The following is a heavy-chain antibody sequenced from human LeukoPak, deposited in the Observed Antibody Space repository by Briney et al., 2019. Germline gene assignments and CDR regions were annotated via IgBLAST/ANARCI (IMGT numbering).Heavy chain of an antibody. J-gene: IGHJ6*02. V-gene: IGHV3-73*01. CDR3: TRHNYYYDSSGYPAYYYYYGMDV. Sequence: GGSLRLSCAASGFTFSSYGMHWVRQASGKGLEWVGRIRSKANSYATAYAASVKGRFTISRDDSKNTAYLQMNSPKTEDTAVYYCTRHNYYYDSSGYPAYYYYYGMDVWGQGTTVTVSS. D-gene: IGHD3-22*01. CDR1: GFTFSSYG. CDR2: IRSKANSYAT.